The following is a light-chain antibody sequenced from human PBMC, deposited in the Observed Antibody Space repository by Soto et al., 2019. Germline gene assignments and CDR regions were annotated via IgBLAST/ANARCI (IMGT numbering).Light chain of an antibody. J-gene: IGLJ3*02. CDR3: SSYTSSSTPNWV. CDR2: DVS. CDR1: SSDVGGYNY. V-gene: IGLV2-14*01. Sequence: QSALTQPASVAGSPGQSITISCTGTSSDVGGYNYVSWYQQHPGKAPKLMIYDVSNRPSGVSNRFSGSKSGNTASLTISGLQAEEEADYYCSSYTSSSTPNWVFGGGTKLTVL.